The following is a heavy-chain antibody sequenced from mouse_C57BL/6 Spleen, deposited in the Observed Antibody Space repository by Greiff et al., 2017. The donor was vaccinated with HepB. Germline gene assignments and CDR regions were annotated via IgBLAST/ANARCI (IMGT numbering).Heavy chain of an antibody. Sequence: VQLVESGPELVKPGASVKISCKASGYAFSSSWMNWVKQRPGKGLEWIGRIYPGDGDTNYNGKFKGKATLTADKSSSTAYMQLSSLTSEDSAVYFCARSSLNYYGSSFLDYWGQGTTLTVSS. V-gene: IGHV1-82*01. CDR1: GYAFSSSW. CDR3: ARSSLNYYGSSFLDY. J-gene: IGHJ2*01. D-gene: IGHD1-1*01. CDR2: IYPGDGDT.